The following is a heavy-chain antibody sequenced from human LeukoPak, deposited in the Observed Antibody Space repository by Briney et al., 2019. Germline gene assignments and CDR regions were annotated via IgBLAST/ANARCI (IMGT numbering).Heavy chain of an antibody. CDR2: IYYSGST. Sequence: SETLSLTCTVSGGSVSSGSYYWSWIRQPPGKGLEWIGYIYYSGSTNYNPSLKSRVTISVDTSKNQFSLKLSSVTAADTAVYYCAGDPWAVTTGGAFDIWGQGTMVTVSS. D-gene: IGHD4-17*01. V-gene: IGHV4-61*01. J-gene: IGHJ3*02. CDR3: AGDPWAVTTGGAFDI. CDR1: GGSVSSGSYY.